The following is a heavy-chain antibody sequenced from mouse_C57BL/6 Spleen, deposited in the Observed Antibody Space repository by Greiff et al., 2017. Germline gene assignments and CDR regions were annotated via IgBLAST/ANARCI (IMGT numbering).Heavy chain of an antibody. Sequence: QVQLQQSGPELVKPGASVKISCKASGYAFSSSWMNWVKQRPGQGLEWIGRIYPGDGGTNYNGKFKGKATLTADKSSSTAYMQLSSLTSEDSAVYFCARLGYGIPLYYAMDYWGQGTSVTVSS. CDR3: ARLGYGIPLYYAMDY. V-gene: IGHV1-82*01. D-gene: IGHD5-2*01. J-gene: IGHJ4*01. CDR2: IYPGDGGT. CDR1: GYAFSSSW.